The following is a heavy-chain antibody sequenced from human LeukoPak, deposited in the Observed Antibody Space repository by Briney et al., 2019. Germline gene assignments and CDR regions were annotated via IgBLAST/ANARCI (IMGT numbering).Heavy chain of an antibody. D-gene: IGHD6-19*01. V-gene: IGHV3-30*02. Sequence: GGSLRLSCAASGFTFSRCGMHWVRQVPGKGLEWVAFIYSEGSKDYYADSVKGRFTISRDNSKYTLFLQMDRLTTEDTAVYYCAKDPGAAVPGYYMDVWGKGTTVTVSS. CDR2: IYSEGSKD. J-gene: IGHJ6*03. CDR1: GFTFSRCG. CDR3: AKDPGAAVPGYYMDV.